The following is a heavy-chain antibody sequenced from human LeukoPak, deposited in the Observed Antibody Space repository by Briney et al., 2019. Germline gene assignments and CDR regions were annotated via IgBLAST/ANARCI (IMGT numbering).Heavy chain of an antibody. V-gene: IGHV4-34*01. J-gene: IGHJ4*02. CDR2: INHSGST. CDR3: ARGRLRPDYDFWSGYLYYFDY. D-gene: IGHD3-3*01. Sequence: PSETLSLTCTVSGGSISSYYWSWIRQPPGKGLEWIGEINHSGSTNYNPSLKSRVTISVDTSKNQFSLKLSSVTAADTAVYYCARGRLRPDYDFWSGYLYYFDYWGQGTLVTVSS. CDR1: GGSISSYY.